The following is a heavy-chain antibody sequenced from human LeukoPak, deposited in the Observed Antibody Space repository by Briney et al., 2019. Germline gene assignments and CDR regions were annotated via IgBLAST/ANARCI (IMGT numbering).Heavy chain of an antibody. D-gene: IGHD3/OR15-3a*01. CDR1: GFTVTRNY. CDR2: ITSAGAT. Sequence: PGGSVRLSCAASGFTVTRNYMSWARLVPGKGLEWVSIITSAGATHYATSVKGRFTISRDSSKNTVYLEMNSLRAEDTAVYYCATRGLSGYYYGMDVWGQGNTVTVSS. V-gene: IGHV3-66*01. CDR3: ATRGLSGYYYGMDV. J-gene: IGHJ6*02.